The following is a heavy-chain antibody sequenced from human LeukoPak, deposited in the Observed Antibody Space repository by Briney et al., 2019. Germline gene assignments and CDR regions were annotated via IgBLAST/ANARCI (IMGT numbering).Heavy chain of an antibody. V-gene: IGHV3-21*01. CDR3: ARDPGGLEWLTPDYYYMDV. CDR2: ISYRTSHI. D-gene: IGHD3-3*01. CDR1: GFTFSDCD. J-gene: IGHJ6*03. Sequence: GGSLRLSCTASGFTFSDCDMNWFSQAPGKGQGWDSSISYRTSHIYYAGSVKGRFTISRDNAKNSLYLQMNSLRAEDTAVYYCARDPGGLEWLTPDYYYMDVWGKGTTVTVSS.